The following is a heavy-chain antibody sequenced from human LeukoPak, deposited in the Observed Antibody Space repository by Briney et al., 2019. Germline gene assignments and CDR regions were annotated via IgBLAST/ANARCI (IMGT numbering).Heavy chain of an antibody. CDR2: INYSGST. CDR1: GGSISSTTYY. D-gene: IGHD3-10*01. V-gene: IGHV4-39*01. Sequence: SETLSLTCTVSGGSISSTTYYWSWIRQPPGKGLEWIASINYSGSTYYNPSLKSRVTISVDTSENQFSLKLSSATAADTAVYYCARCVVYGSGKYYFDYWGQGTLVTVSS. J-gene: IGHJ4*02. CDR3: ARCVVYGSGKYYFDY.